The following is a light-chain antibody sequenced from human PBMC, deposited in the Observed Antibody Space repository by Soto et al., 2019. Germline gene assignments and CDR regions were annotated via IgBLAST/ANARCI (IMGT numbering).Light chain of an antibody. V-gene: IGLV1-44*01. CDR2: SNR. CDR3: TTGKDTLSGRF. J-gene: IGLJ7*02. CDR1: DSNIGDNA. Sequence: QSVLTQPPSASGTPGQRVSISCSGSDSNIGDNAVNWFQQLPGTAPKLLIYSNRQRPSGVPDRFSGSKSGTSASLAISGLQSGDEAVFFCTTGKDTLSGRFFGGGTQLTAL.